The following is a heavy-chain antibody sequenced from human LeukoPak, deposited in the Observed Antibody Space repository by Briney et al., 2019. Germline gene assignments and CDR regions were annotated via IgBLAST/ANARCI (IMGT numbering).Heavy chain of an antibody. J-gene: IGHJ4*02. Sequence: GGSLRLSCAVSGFTSSGDWMHWVRQAPGKGLVWVSRSKNDGSSTSYADSVKGRFTISRDNAKNSLYLQMNSLRAEDTAVYYCAREAGLSGVYYFDFWGQGTLVTVSS. V-gene: IGHV3-74*01. D-gene: IGHD3-16*02. CDR1: GFTSSGDW. CDR2: SKNDGSST. CDR3: AREAGLSGVYYFDF.